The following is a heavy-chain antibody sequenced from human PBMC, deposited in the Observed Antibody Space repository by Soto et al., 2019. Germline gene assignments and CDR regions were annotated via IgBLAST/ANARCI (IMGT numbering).Heavy chain of an antibody. J-gene: IGHJ6*03. D-gene: IGHD3-3*01. Sequence: SETLSLTCTVSGGSISSYYWSWIRQPPGKGLEWIGYIYYSGSTNYNPSLKSRVTISVDTSKNQFSLKLSSVTAADTAVYYCARGHYDFWSGYQNNYMDVWGKGTTVT. CDR2: IYYSGST. CDR1: GGSISSYY. V-gene: IGHV4-59*01. CDR3: ARGHYDFWSGYQNNYMDV.